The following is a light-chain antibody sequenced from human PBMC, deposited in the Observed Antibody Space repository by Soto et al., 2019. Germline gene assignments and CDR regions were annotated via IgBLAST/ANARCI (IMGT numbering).Light chain of an antibody. Sequence: EIVLTQSPATLSLSPGERATLSCRASQTVSSYLAWYQQKPGQAPRLLIYDSSNRATGIAARFSGSGSGTDFTLTISSLEPEDFAVYYCQQRNSWPVTFGQGTRLEIK. V-gene: IGKV3-11*01. CDR3: QQRNSWPVT. CDR2: DSS. J-gene: IGKJ5*01. CDR1: QTVSSY.